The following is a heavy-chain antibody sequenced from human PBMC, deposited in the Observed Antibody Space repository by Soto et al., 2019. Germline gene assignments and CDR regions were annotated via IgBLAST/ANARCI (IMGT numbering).Heavy chain of an antibody. Sequence: ASVKVSCKASGYTFTSYDINWVRQATGQGLEWMGWMNPNSGNTGYAQKFQGRVTMTRNTSISTAYMELSSLRSEDTAVYYCARVLLWFGESPHDAFDIWGQGTMVTVSS. D-gene: IGHD3-10*01. V-gene: IGHV1-8*01. J-gene: IGHJ3*02. CDR1: GYTFTSYD. CDR2: MNPNSGNT. CDR3: ARVLLWFGESPHDAFDI.